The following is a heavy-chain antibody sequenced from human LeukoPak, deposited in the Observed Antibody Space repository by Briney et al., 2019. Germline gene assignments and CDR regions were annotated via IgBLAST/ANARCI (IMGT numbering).Heavy chain of an antibody. V-gene: IGHV4-34*01. CDR2: INHSGST. D-gene: IGHD5-18*01. CDR1: GGSISSYY. Sequence: SETLSLTCTVSGGSISSYYWSWIRQPPGKGLEWIGEINHSGSTNYNPSLKSRVTISVDTSKNQFSLKLSSVTAADTAVYYCARLGIQLWSFYYFDYWGQGTLVTVSS. J-gene: IGHJ4*02. CDR3: ARLGIQLWSFYYFDY.